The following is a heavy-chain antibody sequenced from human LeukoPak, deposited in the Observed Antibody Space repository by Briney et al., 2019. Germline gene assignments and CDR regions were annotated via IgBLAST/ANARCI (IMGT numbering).Heavy chain of an antibody. CDR3: ARDFDFWSGYYDS. CDR1: GDTFTSYG. Sequence: GASVKVSCKASGDTFTSYGISWVRQAPGQGLEWMGWINAYNGNTNFARKFQGRVTMTTDTSTSTAYMELRSLRSDDTAVYYCARDFDFWSGYYDSWGQGTLVTVSS. V-gene: IGHV1-18*01. J-gene: IGHJ4*02. D-gene: IGHD3-3*01. CDR2: INAYNGNT.